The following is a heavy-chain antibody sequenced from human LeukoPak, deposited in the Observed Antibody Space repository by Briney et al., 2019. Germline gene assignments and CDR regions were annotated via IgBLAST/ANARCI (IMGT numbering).Heavy chain of an antibody. CDR3: VRVGRTQLVKRVFFY. J-gene: IGHJ4*02. D-gene: IGHD6-13*01. CDR1: GYTFTSYD. CDR2: MNPNSGNT. V-gene: IGHV1-8*01. Sequence: ASVKVSCKASGYTFTSYDINWVRQATGQGLEWMGWMNPNSGNTGYAQKFQGRVTMTRNTSISTAYMELSSLRSEDTAVYYCVRVGRTQLVKRVFFYWGQGTLVTVSS.